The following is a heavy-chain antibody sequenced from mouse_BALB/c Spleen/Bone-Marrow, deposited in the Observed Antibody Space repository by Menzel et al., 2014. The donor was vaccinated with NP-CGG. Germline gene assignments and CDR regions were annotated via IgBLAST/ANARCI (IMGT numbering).Heavy chain of an antibody. CDR2: ISCYNGAT. CDR1: GYSFTGYY. CDR3: ARGGMITSQAWFAY. V-gene: IGHV1S34*01. D-gene: IGHD2-4*01. J-gene: IGHJ3*01. Sequence: VVKTGASVKISCKASGYSFTGYYMHWVKQSHGESLEWIGYISCYNGATSYNQKFKGKATFTVDTSSSTAYMQFNSLTSEDSAVYYCARGGMITSQAWFAYWGQGTLVTVSA.